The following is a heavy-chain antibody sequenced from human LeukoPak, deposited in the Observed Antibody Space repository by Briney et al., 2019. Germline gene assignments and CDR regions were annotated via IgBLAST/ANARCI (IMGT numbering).Heavy chain of an antibody. CDR2: INPNSGGT. CDR3: ARAPGQWLDSTQDYFDY. V-gene: IGHV1-2*02. Sequence: ASVKVSCKASGYTFTGYYIHWVRQAPGQGLEWMGWINPNSGGTNYAQKFQGRVTMTRDTSISTAYMELSRLRSDDTAVYYCARAPGQWLDSTQDYFDYWGQGTLVTVSS. J-gene: IGHJ4*02. D-gene: IGHD6-19*01. CDR1: GYTFTGYY.